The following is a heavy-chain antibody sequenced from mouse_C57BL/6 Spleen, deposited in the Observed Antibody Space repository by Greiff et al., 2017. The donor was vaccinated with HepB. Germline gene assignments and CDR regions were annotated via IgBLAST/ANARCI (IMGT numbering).Heavy chain of an antibody. V-gene: IGHV2-6-1*01. Sequence: QVQLKQSGPGLVAPSQSLSITCTVSGFSLTSYGVHWVRQPPGKGLEWLVVIWSDGSTTYNSALKSRLSISKDNSKSQVFLKMNSLQTDDTAMYYCARHDHDGYVYAMDYWGQGTSVTVSS. J-gene: IGHJ4*01. D-gene: IGHD2-3*01. CDR3: ARHDHDGYVYAMDY. CDR1: GFSLTSYG. CDR2: IWSDGST.